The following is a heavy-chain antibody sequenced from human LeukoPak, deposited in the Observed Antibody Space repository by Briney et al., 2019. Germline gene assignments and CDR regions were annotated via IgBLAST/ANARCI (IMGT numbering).Heavy chain of an antibody. Sequence: SETLPLTCTVSGGSISSYYWSWIRQPPGKGLEWIGYIYYSGSTNYNPSLKSRVTISVYTSKNQFSLKLSSVTAADTAVYYCARGLISSSWYSYYYGMDVWGQGTTVTVSS. V-gene: IGHV4-59*01. D-gene: IGHD6-13*01. J-gene: IGHJ6*02. CDR1: GGSISSYY. CDR2: IYYSGST. CDR3: ARGLISSSWYSYYYGMDV.